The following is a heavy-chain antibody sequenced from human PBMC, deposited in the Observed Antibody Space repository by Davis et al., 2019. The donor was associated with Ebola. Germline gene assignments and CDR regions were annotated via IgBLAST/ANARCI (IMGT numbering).Heavy chain of an antibody. D-gene: IGHD1-1*01. J-gene: IGHJ6*04. Sequence: AASVKVSCKASGYTFSSYGISWVRQAPGQGLEWMGWISGYNGNTNYAQKFQGRVTITADKSTSTAYMELSSLRSEDTAVYYCASVLETVRHDPFYYYYGMDVWGKGTTVTVSS. CDR3: ASVLETVRHDPFYYYYGMDV. CDR1: GYTFSSYG. CDR2: ISGYNGNT. V-gene: IGHV1-18*01.